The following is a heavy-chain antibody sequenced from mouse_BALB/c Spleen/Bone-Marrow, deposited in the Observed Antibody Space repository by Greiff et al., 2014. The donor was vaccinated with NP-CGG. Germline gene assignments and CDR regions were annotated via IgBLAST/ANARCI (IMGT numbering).Heavy chain of an antibody. V-gene: IGHV1S127*01. J-gene: IGHJ4*01. D-gene: IGHD6-2*01. CDR2: IDPSDSYT. Sequence: VQLQESGAELVKPGASVKMSCKASGYTFTSYWMHWVKQRPGQGLEWIGTIDPSDSYTIHNQKFKGKATLTVDTSSSTAYMQLSSLTSEDSAVYYCTRRKSPYAMDYWGQGTSVTVSS. CDR3: TRRKSPYAMDY. CDR1: GYTFTSYW.